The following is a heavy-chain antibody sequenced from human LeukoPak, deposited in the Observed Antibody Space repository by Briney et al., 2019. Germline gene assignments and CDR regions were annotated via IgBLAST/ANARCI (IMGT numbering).Heavy chain of an antibody. Sequence: GGSLRLSCVSSGTIVSTNYMQWVRQAPGKGLESVSILYMNDNTYYTDSVKGRFTISRDNAQNSLYLQMNSLRAEDTAVYYCVRDRGSYRPIDYWGQGTLVTVSS. D-gene: IGHD1-26*01. V-gene: IGHV3-53*01. J-gene: IGHJ4*02. CDR2: LYMNDNT. CDR3: VRDRGSYRPIDY. CDR1: GTIVSTNY.